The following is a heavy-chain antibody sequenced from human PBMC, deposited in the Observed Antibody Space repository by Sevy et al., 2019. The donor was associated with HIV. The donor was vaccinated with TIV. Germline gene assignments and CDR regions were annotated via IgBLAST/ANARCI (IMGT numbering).Heavy chain of an antibody. CDR1: GFTFSSYG. CDR3: AKGTVPYSCCWYDYYYYYMDD. Sequence: GGSLRLSCAASGFTFSSYGMHWVRQAPGKGLEWVAVIWNDGSNKYYADSGKGRFTISRDNSKNTLYLQMNSMRAEDTTVYYWAKGTVPYSCCWYDYYYYYMDDWGKGTPVTVSS. V-gene: IGHV3-33*06. CDR2: IWNDGSNK. J-gene: IGHJ6*03. D-gene: IGHD6-19*01.